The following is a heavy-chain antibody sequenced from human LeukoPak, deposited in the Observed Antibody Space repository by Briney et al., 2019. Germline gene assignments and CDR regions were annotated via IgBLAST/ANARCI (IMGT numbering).Heavy chain of an antibody. CDR2: INSDGSST. CDR1: GFTFSSFW. V-gene: IGHV3-74*01. J-gene: IGHJ4*02. D-gene: IGHD3-22*01. CDR3: PRANNTRTYYYDSSGYRGY. Sequence: GGSLRLSCAASGFTFSSFWMHWVRQAPGKGLVWVSRINSDGSSTNYADSVKGRFTISRDNAKNTLYLQMNSLRAEDTAVYYCPRANNTRTYYYDSSGYRGYWGQGTLVTVSS.